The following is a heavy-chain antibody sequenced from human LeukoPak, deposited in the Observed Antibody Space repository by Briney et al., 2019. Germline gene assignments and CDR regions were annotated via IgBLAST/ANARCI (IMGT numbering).Heavy chain of an antibody. V-gene: IGHV1-18*01. D-gene: IGHD2-2*01. CDR1: GYTFTSYG. J-gene: IGHJ4*02. CDR3: ARDCSSTSCYVHIFDY. CDR2: ISAYNGNT. Sequence: ASEKVSCKASGYTFTSYGISWVRQAPGQGLEWMGWISAYNGNTNYAQKLQGRVTMTTDTSTSTAYMELRSLRSDDTAVYYCARDCSSTSCYVHIFDYWGQGTLVTVSS.